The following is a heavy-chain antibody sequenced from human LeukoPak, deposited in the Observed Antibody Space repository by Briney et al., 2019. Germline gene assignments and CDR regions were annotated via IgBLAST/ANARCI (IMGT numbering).Heavy chain of an antibody. V-gene: IGHV3-53*01. Sequence: GGSLRLSCVVSGFSVSNNYIIWVRQAPGNGLERVSVIYGDGRTSHSASVRGRFTISRDNSKNTLYLQMNSLRAEDTAVYYCARSPLRYYGATDYWGQGTLVTVSS. D-gene: IGHD4-17*01. J-gene: IGHJ4*02. CDR3: ARSPLRYYGATDY. CDR1: GFSVSNNY. CDR2: IYGDGRT.